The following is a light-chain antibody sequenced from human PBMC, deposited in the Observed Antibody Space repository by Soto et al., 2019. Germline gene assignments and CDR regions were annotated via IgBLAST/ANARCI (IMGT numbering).Light chain of an antibody. CDR2: GPS. V-gene: IGKV3-20*01. CDR1: QRVRNNY. J-gene: IGKJ1*01. CDR3: QQYGSSGT. Sequence: DIVLTQSPGALSLSPGERATLSWRARQRVRNNYLASDQQKPGQAPRLLIYGPSNRATGIPDRFSGSGSGTDFPLTLSRMEPEDFAVYYSQQYGSSGTFGQGTKVDIK.